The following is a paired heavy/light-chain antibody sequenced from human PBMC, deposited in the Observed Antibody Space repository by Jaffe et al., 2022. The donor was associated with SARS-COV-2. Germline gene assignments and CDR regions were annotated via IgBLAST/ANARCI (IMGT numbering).Heavy chain of an antibody. J-gene: IGHJ5*02. Sequence: QVQLQESGPGLVKPSQTLSLTCTVSGGSISSGSYYWSWIRQPAGKGLEWIGRIYTSGSTNYNPSLKSRVTISVDTSKNQFSLKLSSVTAADTAVYYCARGFNRKVAARPAYNWFDPWGQGTLVTVSS. CDR2: IYTSGST. CDR3: ARGFNRKVAARPAYNWFDP. CDR1: GGSISSGSYY. D-gene: IGHD6-6*01. V-gene: IGHV4-61*02.
Light chain of an antibody. V-gene: IGKV3-15*01. Sequence: EIVMTQSPATLSVSPGERATLSCRASQSVSSNLAWYQQKPGQAPRLLIYGASTRATGIPARFSGSGSGTEFTLTISSLQSEDFAVYYCQQYNNWPPVYTFGQGTKLEIK. J-gene: IGKJ2*01. CDR3: QQYNNWPPVYT. CDR1: QSVSSN. CDR2: GAS.